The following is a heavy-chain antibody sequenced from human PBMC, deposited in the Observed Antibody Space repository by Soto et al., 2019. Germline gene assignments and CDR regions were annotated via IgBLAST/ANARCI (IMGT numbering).Heavy chain of an antibody. J-gene: IGHJ4*02. CDR2: ISGSGGST. CDR1: GFTFSSYA. V-gene: IGHV3-23*01. D-gene: IGHD1-26*01. Sequence: GGSLRLSCAASGFTFSSYAMSRVRQAPGKGLEWVSAISGSGGSTYYADSVKGRFTISRDNSKNTLYLQMNSLRAEDTAVYYCAKDVGAPYYFDYWGQGTLVTVSS. CDR3: AKDVGAPYYFDY.